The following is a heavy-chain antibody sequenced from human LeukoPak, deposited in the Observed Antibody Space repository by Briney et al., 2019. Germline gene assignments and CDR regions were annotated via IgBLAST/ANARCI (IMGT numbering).Heavy chain of an antibody. V-gene: IGHV3-30*18. CDR1: GFTFSSYG. CDR2: ISYDGSNK. J-gene: IGHJ6*02. D-gene: IGHD5-12*01. CDR3: AKDLEYSGYDLYYGMDV. Sequence: GGSLRLSCAASGFTFSSYGMHWVRQAPGKGLEWVAVISYDGSNKYYADSVKGRFTISRDNSKNTLYLQMNSLRAEDTAVYYCAKDLEYSGYDLYYGMDVWGQGTTVTVSS.